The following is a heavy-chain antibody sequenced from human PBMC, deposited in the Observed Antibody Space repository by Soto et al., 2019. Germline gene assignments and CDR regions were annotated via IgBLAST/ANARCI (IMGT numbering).Heavy chain of an antibody. J-gene: IGHJ6*02. Sequence: PGGSLRLSCAASGFTFSSYGMHWVRQAPGKGLEWVAVISYDGSNKYYADSVKGRFTISRDNSKNTLYLQMNSLRAEDTAVYYCAKDSTTVTTFPTYYYYYGMDVWGQGTTVTVSS. CDR1: GFTFSSYG. CDR2: ISYDGSNK. V-gene: IGHV3-30*18. CDR3: AKDSTTVTTFPTYYYYYGMDV. D-gene: IGHD4-17*01.